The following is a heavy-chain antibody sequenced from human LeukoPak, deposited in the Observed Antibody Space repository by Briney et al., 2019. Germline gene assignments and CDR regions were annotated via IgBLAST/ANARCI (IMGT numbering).Heavy chain of an antibody. J-gene: IGHJ6*02. CDR2: IYYTGTT. Sequence: SETLSLTCSVSGGSVSTYYWSWIRQPPGKGLEWIGYIYYTGTTNYNPSLRSRVTMSVDTSRNQFSLRLSSVTAADTAVYYCAREDPQTTVPEGMDVWGHGTTVIVSS. CDR3: AREDPQTTVPEGMDV. CDR1: GGSVSTYY. V-gene: IGHV4-59*02. D-gene: IGHD4-17*01.